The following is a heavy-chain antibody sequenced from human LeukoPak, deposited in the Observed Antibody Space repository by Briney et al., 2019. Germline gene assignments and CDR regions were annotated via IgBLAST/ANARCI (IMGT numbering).Heavy chain of an antibody. Sequence: GGSLRLSCAASGFTFSSYAMSWVRQAPGKGLEWVSAISGSGGSTYYADSVKGRLTISRDNSKNTLYLQMNSLRAEDTAVYYCAKAPYSSSWYGSYFQHWGQGTLVTVSS. CDR2: ISGSGGST. D-gene: IGHD6-13*01. J-gene: IGHJ1*01. CDR1: GFTFSSYA. CDR3: AKAPYSSSWYGSYFQH. V-gene: IGHV3-23*01.